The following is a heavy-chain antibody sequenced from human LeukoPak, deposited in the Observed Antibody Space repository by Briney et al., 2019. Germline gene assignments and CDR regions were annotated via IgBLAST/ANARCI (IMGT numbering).Heavy chain of an antibody. Sequence: SETLSLTCAVYGGSFSGYYWSWIRQPPGKGLEWIGEINHSGSTNYNPSLKSRVTISVDTSKNQFSLKLSSVTAADTAVYYCARDSNRYYDSSGYYRYDHWYFDLWGRGTLVTVSS. CDR3: ARDSNRYYDSSGYYRYDHWYFDL. D-gene: IGHD3-22*01. J-gene: IGHJ2*01. CDR2: INHSGST. CDR1: GGSFSGYY. V-gene: IGHV4-34*01.